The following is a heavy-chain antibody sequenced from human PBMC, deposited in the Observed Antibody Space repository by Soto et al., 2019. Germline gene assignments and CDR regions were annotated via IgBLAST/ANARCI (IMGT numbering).Heavy chain of an antibody. CDR1: GGSISSGGYY. CDR3: ASQQLEDSLFDY. Sequence: PSETLSLTCTVSGGSISSGGYYWSWIRQHPGKGLEWIGYIYYSGSTYYNPSLKSRVTISVDTSKNQFSLKLSSVTAADTAVYYCASQQLEDSLFDYWGQGTLVTVSS. D-gene: IGHD6-13*01. CDR2: IYYSGST. V-gene: IGHV4-31*03. J-gene: IGHJ4*02.